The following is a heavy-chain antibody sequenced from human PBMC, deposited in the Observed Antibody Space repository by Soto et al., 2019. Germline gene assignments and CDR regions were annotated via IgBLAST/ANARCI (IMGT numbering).Heavy chain of an antibody. CDR2: MNPNSGNT. J-gene: IGHJ4*02. D-gene: IGHD3-10*01. CDR1: GYTFTSYD. CDR3: ARGDSQYYYGSGSYNYFDY. V-gene: IGHV1-8*01. Sequence: ASVKVSCKASGYTFTSYDINWVRQATGQGLEWMGWMNPNSGNTGYAQKFQGRVTMTRNTSISTAYMELSSLRSEDTAVYYCARGDSQYYYGSGSYNYFDYWGQGTLVPVSS.